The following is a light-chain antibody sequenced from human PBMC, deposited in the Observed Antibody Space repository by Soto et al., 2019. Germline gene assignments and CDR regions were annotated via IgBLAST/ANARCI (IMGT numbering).Light chain of an antibody. J-gene: IGKJ1*01. V-gene: IGKV1-39*01. Sequence: DIKMTQSPSSLSAYEKDRVTITCRASQSISSYLNWYQQKPGKAPKLLIYAASSLQSGVPSRFSGSGSGTDFTLTIIILQPEEVATYDCQQLNCYPQTFGQVAMVDI. CDR2: AAS. CDR3: QQLNCYPQT. CDR1: QSISSY.